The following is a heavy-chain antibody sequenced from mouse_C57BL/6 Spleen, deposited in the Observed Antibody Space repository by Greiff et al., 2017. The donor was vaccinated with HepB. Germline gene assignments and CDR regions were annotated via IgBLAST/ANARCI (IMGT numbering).Heavy chain of an antibody. CDR1: GYAFSSSW. V-gene: IGHV1-82*01. J-gene: IGHJ3*01. Sequence: VQLQQSGPELVKPGASVKISCKASGYAFSSSWMNWVKQRPGKGLEWIGRIYPGDGDTNYNGKFKGKATLTADKSSSTAYMQLSSLTSEDSAVYFCARWTAQATRFAYWGQGTLVNVSA. CDR2: IYPGDGDT. CDR3: ARWTAQATRFAY. D-gene: IGHD3-2*02.